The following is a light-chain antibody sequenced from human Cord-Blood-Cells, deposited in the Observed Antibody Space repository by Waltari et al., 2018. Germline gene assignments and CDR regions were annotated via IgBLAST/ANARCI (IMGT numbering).Light chain of an antibody. J-gene: IGLJ1*01. V-gene: IGLV2-11*01. Sequence: QSALTQPRSVSGPPGQSVTISCTGTSSDGGGYNYVSWYQQHPGKAPTLLIYDVSKRPSGVPDRFSGSKSGNTASLTISGLQAEDEADYYCCSYAGSYPLYVFGTGTKVTVL. CDR2: DVS. CDR1: SSDGGGYNY. CDR3: CSYAGSYPLYV.